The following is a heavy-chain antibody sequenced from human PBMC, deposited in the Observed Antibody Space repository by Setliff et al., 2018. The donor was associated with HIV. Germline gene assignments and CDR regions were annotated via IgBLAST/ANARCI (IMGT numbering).Heavy chain of an antibody. Sequence: GASVKVSCKASGYTFTSYAISWVRQVPGQGLEWMGWISAYSGNTHYAQRLQDRVTMTTDTSTSTAYMDLRSLRSDDMAVYYCARHPSGWYGDYFFDYWGQGTLVTVSS. J-gene: IGHJ4*02. CDR1: GYTFTSYA. CDR2: ISAYSGNT. CDR3: ARHPSGWYGDYFFDY. D-gene: IGHD4-17*01. V-gene: IGHV1-18*03.